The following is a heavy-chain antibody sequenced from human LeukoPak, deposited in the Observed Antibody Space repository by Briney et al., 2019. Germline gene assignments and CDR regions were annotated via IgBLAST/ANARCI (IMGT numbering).Heavy chain of an antibody. Sequence: GGSLRLSCAASGFTFSSYSMHWVRQAPGKGLEWVSSISGSSSYKHYADSGKGRFSISRDNANNSLYLQMNSLRAEDTAVYYCARSGYCSGGSCYSASPIDYWGQGTLVT. J-gene: IGHJ4*02. CDR2: ISGSSSYK. CDR1: GFTFSSYS. V-gene: IGHV3-21*01. D-gene: IGHD2-15*01. CDR3: ARSGYCSGGSCYSASPIDY.